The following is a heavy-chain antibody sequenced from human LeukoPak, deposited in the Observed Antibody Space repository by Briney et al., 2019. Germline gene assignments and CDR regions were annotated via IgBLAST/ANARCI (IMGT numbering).Heavy chain of an antibody. CDR1: GGSISSSSYY. J-gene: IGHJ4*02. CDR3: ASKAIGSTIFGVVSYFDY. Sequence: PSETLSLTCTVSGGSISSSSYYWGWIRQPPGKGLEWIGSIYYSGSTYYNPSLKSRVTISVDTSKNQFSLKLSSVTAADTAVYYCASKAIGSTIFGVVSYFDYWGQGTLVTVSS. V-gene: IGHV4-39*01. D-gene: IGHD3-3*01. CDR2: IYYSGST.